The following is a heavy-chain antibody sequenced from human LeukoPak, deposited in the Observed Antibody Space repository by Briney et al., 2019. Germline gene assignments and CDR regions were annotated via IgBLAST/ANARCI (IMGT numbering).Heavy chain of an antibody. CDR3: AKDAGTYPFYFDS. V-gene: IGHV3-23*01. D-gene: IGHD3-10*01. J-gene: IGHJ4*02. CDR2: ISNSDGST. Sequence: GGSLRLSCAASGFIFSSYAMSWVRQAPGKGLEWVSTISNSDGSTYYADSVKGRFSISRDNAENTLYLQMNSLRADDTAVYYCAKDAGTYPFYFDSWGPGSLVTVSS. CDR1: GFIFSSYA.